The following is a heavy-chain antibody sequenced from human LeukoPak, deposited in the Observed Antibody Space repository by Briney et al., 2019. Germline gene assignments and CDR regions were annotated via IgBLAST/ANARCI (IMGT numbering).Heavy chain of an antibody. CDR1: GGSISSYY. Sequence: SETLSLTCTVSGGSISSYYWSWIRQPPGKGLEWIGYIYYSGSTNYNPPLKSRVTISVDTSKNQFSLKLSSVTAADTAVYYCAREGASSSTSSRLLEYMDVWGKGTTVTVSS. D-gene: IGHD2-2*01. CDR3: AREGASSSTSSRLLEYMDV. J-gene: IGHJ6*03. CDR2: IYYSGST. V-gene: IGHV4-59*01.